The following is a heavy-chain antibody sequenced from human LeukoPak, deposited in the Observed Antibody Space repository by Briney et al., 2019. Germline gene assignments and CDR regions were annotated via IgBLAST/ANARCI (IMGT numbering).Heavy chain of an antibody. D-gene: IGHD4/OR15-4a*01. Sequence: PGGSLRLSCAASGFTFSDYYMSWIRQAPGKGLEWVSYISSSSSYTNYADSVKGRFTISRDNAQNSLYLQMNSLRAADTAVYYCARLDGAGGYYYGMDVWGQGTTVTVSS. CDR1: GFTFSDYY. J-gene: IGHJ6*02. CDR3: ARLDGAGGYYYGMDV. CDR2: ISSSSSYT. V-gene: IGHV3-11*03.